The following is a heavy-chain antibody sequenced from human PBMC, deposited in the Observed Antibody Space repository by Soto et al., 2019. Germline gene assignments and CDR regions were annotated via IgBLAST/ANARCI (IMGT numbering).Heavy chain of an antibody. J-gene: IGHJ4*02. CDR1: GGSVSSGSYY. Sequence: SETLSLTCTVSGGSVSSGSYYWSWIRQPPGKGLEWIGYIYYSGSTNYNPSLKSRVTISVDTSKNQFSLKLSSVTAADTAVYYCARDARGYYGSGSYYRYWGQGTLVTVSS. CDR2: IYYSGST. D-gene: IGHD3-10*01. V-gene: IGHV4-61*01. CDR3: ARDARGYYGSGSYYRY.